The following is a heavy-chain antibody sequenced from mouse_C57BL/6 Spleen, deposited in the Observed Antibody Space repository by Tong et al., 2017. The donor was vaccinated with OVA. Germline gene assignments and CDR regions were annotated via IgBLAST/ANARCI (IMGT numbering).Heavy chain of an antibody. D-gene: IGHD4-1*01. Sequence: VQLQESGPELVKPGASVKISCKASGYAFSSSWMNWVKQRPGKGLEWIGRIYPGDGDTNYNGKFKGKATLTADKSSSTAYMQLSSLTSEDSAVYFCARETGKEYYFDYWGQGTTLTVSS. CDR1: GYAFSSSW. V-gene: IGHV1-82*01. CDR3: ARETGKEYYFDY. J-gene: IGHJ2*01. CDR2: IYPGDGDT.